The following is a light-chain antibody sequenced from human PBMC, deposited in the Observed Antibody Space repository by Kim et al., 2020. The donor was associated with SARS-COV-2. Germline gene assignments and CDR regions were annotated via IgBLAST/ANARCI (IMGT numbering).Light chain of an antibody. CDR3: QQYNNLWT. V-gene: IGKV1-5*03. Sequence: SASLGDRVTITCRASQSISSWLAWYQQKPGKAPNLLIYKASSLESEVPSRFSGSGSGTEFTLTISSLQPDDFATYYCQQYNNLWTFGQGTKVDIK. CDR2: KAS. J-gene: IGKJ1*01. CDR1: QSISSW.